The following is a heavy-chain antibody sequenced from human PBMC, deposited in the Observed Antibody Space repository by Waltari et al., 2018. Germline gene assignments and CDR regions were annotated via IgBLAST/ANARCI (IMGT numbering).Heavy chain of an antibody. CDR2: IWYDGSNK. Sequence: QVRLVESGGGVVQPGMSLRRSCAASGSPFSFYGMPWVRQAPGKGLEWVRTIWYDGSNKYYGESVKGRLTVSRDNSKNTLFLQMDSLRAEDTAVYYCARGGPDNQESLDIWGRGTMVTVSS. V-gene: IGHV3-33*01. CDR1: GSPFSFYG. CDR3: ARGGPDNQESLDI. J-gene: IGHJ3*02.